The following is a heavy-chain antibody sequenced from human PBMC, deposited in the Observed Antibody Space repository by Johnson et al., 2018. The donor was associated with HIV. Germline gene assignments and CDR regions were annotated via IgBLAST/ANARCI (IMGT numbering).Heavy chain of an antibody. Sequence: QMQLVESGGAVVQPGGSLRLSCAASGFTFSSYGMHWVRQDPGKGLEWVAFIRYDGSNKYYADSVKGRFTISRDHAKNSLYLQMDSLRAEDTAVYYCAKSHATGRFEWFLVSGGEPGAFDLWGQGTMVTVSS. CDR2: IRYDGSNK. D-gene: IGHD3-9*01. V-gene: IGHV3-30*02. CDR1: GFTFSSYG. J-gene: IGHJ3*01. CDR3: AKSHATGRFEWFLVSGGEPGAFDL.